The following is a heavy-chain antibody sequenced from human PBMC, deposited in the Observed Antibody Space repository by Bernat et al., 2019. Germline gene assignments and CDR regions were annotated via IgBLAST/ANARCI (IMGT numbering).Heavy chain of an antibody. J-gene: IGHJ2*01. Sequence: EVQLVESGGGVVRPGGSLRLSCAASGFTFVDYGMSWVRQAPGKGLEWVSGINWYGGSTGYAESVKGRCTISTDNGKNSLYLQMNSLRAEDTALYYCSRGPIEAADTWYFDLWGRGTLVTGSS. V-gene: IGHV3-20*04. CDR1: GFTFVDYG. CDR3: SRGPIEAADTWYFDL. CDR2: INWYGGST. D-gene: IGHD6-19*01.